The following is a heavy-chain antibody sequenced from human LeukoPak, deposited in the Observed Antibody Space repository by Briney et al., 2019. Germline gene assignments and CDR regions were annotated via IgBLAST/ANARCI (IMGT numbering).Heavy chain of an antibody. Sequence: PSETLSLTCTVSGGSISSSSYYWGWIRQPPGKGLEWIGEINHSGSTNYNPSLKSRVTISVDTSKNQFSLKLSSVTAADTAVYYCARGRQYDILTGHFDYWGQGTLVTVSS. J-gene: IGHJ4*02. CDR3: ARGRQYDILTGHFDY. V-gene: IGHV4-39*07. D-gene: IGHD3-9*01. CDR1: GGSISSSSYY. CDR2: INHSGST.